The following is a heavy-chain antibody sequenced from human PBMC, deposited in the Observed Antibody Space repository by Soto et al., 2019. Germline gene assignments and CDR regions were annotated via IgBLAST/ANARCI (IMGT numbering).Heavy chain of an antibody. CDR2: ISSSSSTI. CDR1: GFTFSSYS. V-gene: IGHV3-48*02. CDR3: ARVVRPDIVVVVATPGLNWFDP. J-gene: IGHJ5*02. D-gene: IGHD2-15*01. Sequence: WGSLRLSCSASGFTFSSYSMNWGRQAPGKGLEWVSYISSSSSTIYYADSVKGRFAISRDNAKNSLYLQMNSLRDEDTAVYYCARVVRPDIVVVVATPGLNWFDPWGQGTLVTVSS.